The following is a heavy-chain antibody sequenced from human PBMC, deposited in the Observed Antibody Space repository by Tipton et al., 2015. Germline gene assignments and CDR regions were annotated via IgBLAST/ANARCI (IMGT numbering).Heavy chain of an antibody. D-gene: IGHD3-3*01. CDR3: ARDILNDFCSGWPEEY. Sequence: SLRLSCAASGFTFSSHAMSWVRQAPGKGLEWVSGISWNSGSLGYVDSVKGRFTISRDNAKSSLYLQMDSLGPEDTAVYYCARDILNDFCSGWPEEYWGQGTLVTVSS. CDR1: GFTFSSHA. J-gene: IGHJ4*02. V-gene: IGHV3-9*01. CDR2: ISWNSGSL.